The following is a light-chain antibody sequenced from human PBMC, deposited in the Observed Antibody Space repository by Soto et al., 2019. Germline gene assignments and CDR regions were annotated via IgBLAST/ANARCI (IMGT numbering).Light chain of an antibody. CDR1: QSISTF. Sequence: EVVLTQSPATLSLSPGERATLSCRASQSISTFLAWYQQKPGQAPRLLIYDASNRATGIPARFGGSGSGTDFTLTVSSLDPEDFAVYYCQQRSNWPRTFGQGTKVVIK. J-gene: IGKJ1*01. CDR3: QQRSNWPRT. V-gene: IGKV3-11*01. CDR2: DAS.